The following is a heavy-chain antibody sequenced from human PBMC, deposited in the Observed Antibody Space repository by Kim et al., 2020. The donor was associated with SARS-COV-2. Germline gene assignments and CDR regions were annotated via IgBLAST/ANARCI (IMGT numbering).Heavy chain of an antibody. Sequence: SETLSLTCTVSGGSISSCCYYWVRHPQPQGQGRVWIVSIYYSGSSYYNPALRSRVSISVYTNKYQFSLTLSSVAAAAASLYYCSSYGYSYYCLDVCCHG. J-gene: IGHJ6*02. V-gene: IGHV4-39*01. D-gene: IGHD4-17*01. CDR2: IYYSGSS. CDR1: GGSISSCCYY. CDR3: SSYGYSYYCLDV.